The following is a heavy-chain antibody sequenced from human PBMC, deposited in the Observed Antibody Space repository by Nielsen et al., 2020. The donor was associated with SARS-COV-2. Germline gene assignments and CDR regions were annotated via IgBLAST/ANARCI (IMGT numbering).Heavy chain of an antibody. V-gene: IGHV3-11*06. CDR1: GFMVSDPY. CDR3: ARDNWGRMDV. J-gene: IGHJ6*02. Sequence: GGSLRLSCAASGFMVSDPYMSWIRQPPGKGLEWISYISSSGSYTNYADSVKGRFTISRDNSKNTLYLQMNSLRAEDTAVYYCARDNWGRMDVWGQGTTVTVSS. D-gene: IGHD7-27*01. CDR2: ISSSGSYT.